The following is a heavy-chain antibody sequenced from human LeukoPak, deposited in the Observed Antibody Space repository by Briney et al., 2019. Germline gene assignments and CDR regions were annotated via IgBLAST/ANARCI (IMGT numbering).Heavy chain of an antibody. Sequence: SSVKVSCKASGGTFSSYAISWVRQAPGQGLDWMGGIIPIFGTANYAQKFQGRVTITADESTSTAYMELSSLRSEDTAVYHCAKLKESYFYMDVWGKGTTVSISS. D-gene: IGHD3-10*01. V-gene: IGHV1-69*13. J-gene: IGHJ6*03. CDR1: GGTFSSYA. CDR2: IIPIFGTA. CDR3: AKLKESYFYMDV.